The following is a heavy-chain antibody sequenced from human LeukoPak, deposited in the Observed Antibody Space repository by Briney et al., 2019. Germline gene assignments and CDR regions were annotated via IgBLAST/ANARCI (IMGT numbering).Heavy chain of an antibody. CDR1: GGTFSSYA. CDR2: IIPIFGTA. D-gene: IGHD3-22*01. J-gene: IGHJ4*02. CDR3: ARGLGDWHYYDSKG. Sequence: SVEVSCKASGGTFSSYAISWVRQAPGQGLEWMGGIIPIFGTANYAQKFQGRVTITADESTSTAYMGLSSLRFEDTAVYYCARGLGDWHYYDSKGCGQGTLVTVSS. V-gene: IGHV1-69*13.